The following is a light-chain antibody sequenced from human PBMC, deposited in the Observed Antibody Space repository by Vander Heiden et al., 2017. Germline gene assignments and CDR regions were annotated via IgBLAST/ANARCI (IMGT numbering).Light chain of an antibody. CDR3: QRCRNWRIT. J-gene: IGKJ5*01. CDR2: DAS. CDR1: QSVSSY. V-gene: IGKV3-11*01. Sequence: EIRLTQSPPTLSLSPGERATLSCRASQSVSSYLAWYQQKPGQAPRLLIYDASNRATGIPARFSRSASGTDFTLTIRILDPEDFTVYYCQRCRNWRITFGQGTQLEIK.